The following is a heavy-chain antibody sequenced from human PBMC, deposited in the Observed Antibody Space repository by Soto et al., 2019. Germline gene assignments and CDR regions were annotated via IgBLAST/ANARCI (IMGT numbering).Heavy chain of an antibody. Sequence: SETLSLTCAVYGGSFSGYYWSWIRQPPGKGLEWIGEINHSGSTNYNPSLKSRVTISVDTSKNQFSLKLSSVTAADTAVYYCARAKVIAGTFYYSYYMDVWGKGTTVTVSS. J-gene: IGHJ6*03. CDR3: ARAKVIAGTFYYSYYMDV. CDR1: GGSFSGYY. V-gene: IGHV4-34*01. D-gene: IGHD6-13*01. CDR2: INHSGST.